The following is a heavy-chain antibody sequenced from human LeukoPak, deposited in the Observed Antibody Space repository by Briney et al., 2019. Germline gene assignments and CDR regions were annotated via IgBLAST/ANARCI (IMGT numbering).Heavy chain of an antibody. Sequence: SETLPLTCTVSGGSISSNIYYWGWIRQPPGKGLEWIGSIHYSGSTYYNPSLKSRVTISVDTSKNQFSLKLSSVTAADTAVYYCARGGYSYGHNYYYYMDVWGKGTTVTVSS. CDR3: ARGGYSYGHNYYYYMDV. CDR1: GGSISSNIYY. J-gene: IGHJ6*03. D-gene: IGHD5-18*01. V-gene: IGHV4-39*07. CDR2: IHYSGST.